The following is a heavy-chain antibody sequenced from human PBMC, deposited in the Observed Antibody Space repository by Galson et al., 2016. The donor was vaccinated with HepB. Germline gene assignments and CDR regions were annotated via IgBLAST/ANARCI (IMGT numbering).Heavy chain of an antibody. J-gene: IGHJ4*02. CDR2: VSGTSSDT. CDR1: RFSVGDYY. D-gene: IGHD2-15*01. CDR3: EAYCGGGSCHGVEY. V-gene: IGHV3-11*06. Sequence: SLRLSCAASRFSVGDYYMNWIRQAPGKGLEWVSYVSGTSSDTSCADSVKGRFTISRDNTRNSVYLQMDSLRVEDTALYYCEAYCGGGSCHGVEYWGQGTQVTVSS.